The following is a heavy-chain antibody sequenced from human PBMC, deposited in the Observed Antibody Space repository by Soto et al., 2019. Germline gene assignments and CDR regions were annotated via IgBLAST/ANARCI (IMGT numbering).Heavy chain of an antibody. CDR2: INHSGST. CDR3: ARGLRRAAAGTGRSIPGWFDS. V-gene: IGHV4-34*01. J-gene: IGHJ5*01. CDR1: GGSFSGYY. D-gene: IGHD6-13*01. Sequence: KTSETLSLTCAVYGGSFSGYYWSWIRQPPGKGLEWIGEINHSGSTNYNPSLKSRVTISVDTSKNQFSLKLSSVTAADTAVYYCARGLRRAAAGTGRSIPGWFDSPGQGTLVTVFS.